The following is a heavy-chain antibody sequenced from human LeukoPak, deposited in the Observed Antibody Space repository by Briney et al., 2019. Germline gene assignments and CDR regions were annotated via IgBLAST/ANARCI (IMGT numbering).Heavy chain of an antibody. CDR1: GGXISSSSYY. V-gene: IGHV4-39*07. J-gene: IGHJ4*02. D-gene: IGHD2-2*01. CDR3: ASGDCSTTSCQFDY. CDR2: INHSGST. Sequence: SETLSLTCTVSGGXISSSSYYWGWIRQPPGKGLEWIGEINHSGSTNYNPSLKSRVTISLDTSKNQFSLKLSSVTAADTAVYYCASGDCSTTSCQFDYWGQGTLVTVSS.